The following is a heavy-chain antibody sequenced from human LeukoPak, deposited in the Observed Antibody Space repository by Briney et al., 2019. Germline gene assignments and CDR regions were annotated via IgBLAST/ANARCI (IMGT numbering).Heavy chain of an antibody. CDR1: GFTFSSYG. CDR3: AKELGIFVVVRVVMFGGGFDY. V-gene: IGHV3-30*18. CDR2: ISYDGSNK. D-gene: IGHD2-2*01. J-gene: IGHJ4*02. Sequence: PGRSLRLSCAASGFTFSSYGMHWVRQAPGKGLEWVAVISYDGSNKYYADSVKGRFTISRDNSKNTLYLQMNSLRAEDTAVYYCAKELGIFVVVRVVMFGGGFDYGGRGTGVTVS.